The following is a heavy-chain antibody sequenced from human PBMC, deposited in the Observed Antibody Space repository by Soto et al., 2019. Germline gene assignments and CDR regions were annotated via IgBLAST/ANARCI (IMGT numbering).Heavy chain of an antibody. Sequence: GGSLRLSCAASGFTFSSYWMHWVRQAPGKGLVWVSRINSDGSSTSYADSVKGRFTISRDNAKNTLYLQMNSLRAEDTAVYYCARAKDYYDSSGYSYYFDYWGQGTLVTVSS. V-gene: IGHV3-74*01. J-gene: IGHJ4*02. CDR1: GFTFSSYW. CDR2: INSDGSST. D-gene: IGHD3-22*01. CDR3: ARAKDYYDSSGYSYYFDY.